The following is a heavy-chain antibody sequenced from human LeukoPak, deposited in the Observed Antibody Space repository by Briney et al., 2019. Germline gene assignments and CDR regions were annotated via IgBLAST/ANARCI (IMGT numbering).Heavy chain of an antibody. CDR3: AKEYAIFGVVMNAFDI. D-gene: IGHD3-3*01. Sequence: AGGSLRLSCAASGFSFSNYDMHWVRQAPGKGLEWVAVIRYDGNNKYSADSVKGRFTISRDNSKNTLYLQMNSLRAEDTAVYYCAKEYAIFGVVMNAFDIWGQGTMVTVSS. J-gene: IGHJ3*02. V-gene: IGHV3-30*02. CDR2: IRYDGNNK. CDR1: GFSFSNYD.